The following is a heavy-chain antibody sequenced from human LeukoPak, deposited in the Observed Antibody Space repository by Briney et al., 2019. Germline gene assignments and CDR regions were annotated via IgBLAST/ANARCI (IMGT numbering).Heavy chain of an antibody. J-gene: IGHJ4*02. V-gene: IGHV3-43*02. CDR2: ISGDGVST. CDR1: GLPIADFA. Sequence: GGSLRLSCVASGLPIADFAMHWVRQAPGKGLEWVSLISGDGVSTFYADSVKGRFSISRDNSKNSLYLAMTSLRTEDAAMYYCAKESGKFDYWGQGTLVAVSS. CDR3: AKESGKFDY.